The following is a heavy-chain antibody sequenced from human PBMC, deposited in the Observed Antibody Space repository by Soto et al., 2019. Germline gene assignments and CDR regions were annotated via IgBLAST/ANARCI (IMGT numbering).Heavy chain of an antibody. CDR3: AKDLQSGAADY. D-gene: IGHD1-26*01. J-gene: IGHJ4*02. V-gene: IGHV3-30*18. CDR1: GFTFSSYG. CDR2: ISYDGSNK. Sequence: GGSLRLSCAASGFTFSSYGMHWVRQAPGKGLEWVAVISYDGSNKYYADSVKGRFTISRDNSKNTLYLQMNSLRAEDTAVYYCAKDLQSGAADYWGQGTLVTVSS.